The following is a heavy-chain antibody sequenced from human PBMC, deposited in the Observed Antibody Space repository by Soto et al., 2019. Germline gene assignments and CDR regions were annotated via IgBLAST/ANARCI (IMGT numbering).Heavy chain of an antibody. V-gene: IGHV1-69*06. J-gene: IGHJ6*02. D-gene: IGHD3-3*01. CDR1: GGTFSSYA. CDR3: ARARRITIFGVVTGHYGMDV. Sequence: SVKVSCKASGGTFSSYAISWVRQAPGQGLEWMGGIIPIFGTANYAQKFLGRVTITADKSTSTAYMELSSLRSEDTAVYYCARARRITIFGVVTGHYGMDVWGQGTTVTVSS. CDR2: IIPIFGTA.